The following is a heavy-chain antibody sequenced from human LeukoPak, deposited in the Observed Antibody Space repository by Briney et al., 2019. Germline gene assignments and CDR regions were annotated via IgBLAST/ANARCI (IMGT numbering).Heavy chain of an antibody. J-gene: IGHJ3*02. V-gene: IGHV3-74*01. CDR1: GFTFSSYW. CDR2: INSDGSST. D-gene: IGHD1-26*01. Sequence: GGSLRLSCAASGFTFSSYWMHWVRQAPGKGLVWVSRINSDGSSTSYADSVKGRFTISRDNAKNSLYLQMNSLRAEDTAVYYCAREWELLPRHHAFDIWGQGTMVTVSS. CDR3: AREWELLPRHHAFDI.